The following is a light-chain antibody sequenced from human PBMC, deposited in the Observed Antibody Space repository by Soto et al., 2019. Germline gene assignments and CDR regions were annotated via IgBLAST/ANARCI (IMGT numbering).Light chain of an antibody. CDR3: QQYGSSPLT. CDR1: QTIRDSY. CDR2: GAS. Sequence: EIVLTQSPGTLSVSPGERATLSCRASQTIRDSYVAWYQQKPGQAPRLLIYGASNRATGDPDRFSGRGSGTGFTLIISRLEPEDFAVYYCQQYGSSPLTFGGGTKVEIK. V-gene: IGKV3-20*01. J-gene: IGKJ4*01.